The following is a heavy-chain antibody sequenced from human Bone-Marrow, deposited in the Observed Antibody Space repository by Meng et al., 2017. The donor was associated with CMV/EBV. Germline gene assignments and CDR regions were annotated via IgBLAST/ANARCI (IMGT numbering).Heavy chain of an antibody. CDR1: GFTFSSYA. Sequence: GESLKISCAASGFTFSSYAMSWVRQAPGKGLEWVSAISGSGGSTYYADSVKGRFTISRDNSKNTLYLQMNSLRAEDTAVYYCARGSAVAVLPKINDFDDWGQGPRVTVYS. J-gene: IGHJ4*02. CDR2: ISGSGGST. D-gene: IGHD6-19*01. V-gene: IGHV3-23*01. CDR3: ARGSAVAVLPKINDFDD.